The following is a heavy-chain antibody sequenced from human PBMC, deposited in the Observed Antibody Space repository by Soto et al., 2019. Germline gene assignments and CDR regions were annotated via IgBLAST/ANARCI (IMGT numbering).Heavy chain of an antibody. V-gene: IGHV1-18*01. CDR2: ISAYSTET. CDR1: GYSFVTYG. Sequence: GSVKVSCKASGYSFVTYGISWVRQAPGQGLEWMGWISAYSTETKYLQKFQGRVTITADTSTSTAYMELRSLRSDDTAVYYCARDLYCTSSICYRYYFDYWGQGTVVTVAS. CDR3: ARDLYCTSSICYRYYFDY. J-gene: IGHJ4*02. D-gene: IGHD2-15*01.